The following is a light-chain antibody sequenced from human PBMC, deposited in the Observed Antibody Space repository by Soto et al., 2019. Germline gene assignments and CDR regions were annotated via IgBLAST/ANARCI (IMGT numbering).Light chain of an antibody. J-gene: IGLJ1*01. CDR1: SSNLGAGYE. V-gene: IGLV1-40*01. CDR2: GNR. Sequence: QSVLTQPPSVSGAPGQTVTISCTGSSSNLGAGYEVAWYQQLLGTAPKLLIFGNRNRTSGVPDRFSGSKSGASASLAITGLQADDEGDYYCQSYDSKLYYVFGSGTKVTVL. CDR3: QSYDSKLYYV.